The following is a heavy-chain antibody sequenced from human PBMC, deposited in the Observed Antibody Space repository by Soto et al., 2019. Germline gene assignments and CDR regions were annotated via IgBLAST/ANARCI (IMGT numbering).Heavy chain of an antibody. V-gene: IGHV4-59*01. J-gene: IGHJ6*02. CDR2: IYYSGST. CDR1: GGSISSYY. CDR3: ARVLARQWLTYGMDG. D-gene: IGHD6-19*01. Sequence: SETLSLTCTVSGGSISSYYWSWIRQPPGKGLEWIGYIYYSGSTNYNPSLKSRVTISVDTSKNQFSLKLSSVTAADTAVYYCARVLARQWLTYGMDGWGQGTKVTVSS.